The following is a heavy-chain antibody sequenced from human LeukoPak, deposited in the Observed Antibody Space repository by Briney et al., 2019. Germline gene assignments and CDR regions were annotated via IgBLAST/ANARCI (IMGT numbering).Heavy chain of an antibody. CDR1: GGSISSYF. CDR3: ARDREVGFDY. CDR2: IYYSGGT. V-gene: IGHV4-59*01. D-gene: IGHD3-10*01. J-gene: IGHJ4*02. Sequence: SETLSLTCTVSGGSISSYFWSWVRQPPGTGLEWIGYIYYSGGTNYNPSLKSRVTISVDTSKKQFSLKLSSVTAADTAVYYCARDREVGFDYWGQGTLVTVSS.